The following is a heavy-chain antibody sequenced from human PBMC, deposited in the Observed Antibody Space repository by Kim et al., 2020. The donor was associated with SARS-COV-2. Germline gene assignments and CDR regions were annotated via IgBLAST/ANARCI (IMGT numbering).Heavy chain of an antibody. V-gene: IGHV3-74*01. CDR3: AVRDANSGFDH. CDR2: INREGSST. Sequence: GGSLRLSCAASGFTFSSYYMHWVRQAPWKGLLWVSRINREGSSTSYADSVKGRFTISRDNAKNTFYLQMNSLRAEDTAVYYCAVRDANSGFDHWGQGTLVTVSS. J-gene: IGHJ4*02. CDR1: GFTFSSYY. D-gene: IGHD1-26*01.